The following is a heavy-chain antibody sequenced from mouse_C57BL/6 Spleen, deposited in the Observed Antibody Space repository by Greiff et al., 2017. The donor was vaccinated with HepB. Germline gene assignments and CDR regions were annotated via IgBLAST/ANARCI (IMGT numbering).Heavy chain of an antibody. V-gene: IGHV1-82*01. Sequence: VMLVESGPELVKPGASVKISCKASGYAFSSSWMNWVKQRPGKGLEWIGRIYPGDGDTNYNGKFKGKATLTADKSSSTAYMQLSSLTSEDSAVYFCARDGSNYAMDYWGQGTSVTVSS. CDR3: ARDGSNYAMDY. CDR2: IYPGDGDT. J-gene: IGHJ4*01. D-gene: IGHD1-1*01. CDR1: GYAFSSSW.